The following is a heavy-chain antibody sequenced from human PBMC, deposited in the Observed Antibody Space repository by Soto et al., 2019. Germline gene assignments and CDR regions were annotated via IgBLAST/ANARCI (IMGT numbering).Heavy chain of an antibody. CDR3: ARWPTVSRPTYGMDV. CDR1: GGTLISYV. Sequence: GASVKVSCKASGGTLISYVYNWVRQAPGQGLEWMGGIIPMFNITNFAQKFQGRITITADESTTTAYMELSSLRSEDTAVYYCARWPTVSRPTYGMDVWGQGTTVTVSS. J-gene: IGHJ6*02. V-gene: IGHV1-69*13. D-gene: IGHD4-4*01. CDR2: IIPMFNIT.